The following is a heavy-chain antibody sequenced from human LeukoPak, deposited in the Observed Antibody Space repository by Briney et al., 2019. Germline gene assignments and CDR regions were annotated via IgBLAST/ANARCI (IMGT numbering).Heavy chain of an antibody. D-gene: IGHD3-22*01. Sequence: GGSLRLSCAASGLTFSSYSMNWVRQAPGKGLEWVSYISGSSTYIYYADSVKGRFTISRDNAKNSLYLQMNSLRAEDTAVYYCASDKDSSGYYYIDYWGQGTLVTVSS. CDR3: ASDKDSSGYYYIDY. CDR1: GLTFSSYS. V-gene: IGHV3-21*01. J-gene: IGHJ4*02. CDR2: ISGSSTYI.